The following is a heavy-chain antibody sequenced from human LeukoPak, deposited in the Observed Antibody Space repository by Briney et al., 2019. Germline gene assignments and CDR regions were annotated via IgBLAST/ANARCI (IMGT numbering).Heavy chain of an antibody. CDR2: IKCDGSEK. D-gene: IGHD2-2*01. J-gene: IGHJ3*02. V-gene: IGHV3-52*01. Sequence: GGSLRLSCAASGFTFSNSWMHWVCQAPEKGLEWVADIKCDGSEKCYVDSVKGRLTISRDNAKNSLYLQVNSLRAEDMTVYYCVRGVGSSTSCYVRAFDIWDQGTMVTVSS. CDR1: GFTFSNSW. CDR3: VRGVGSSTSCYVRAFDI.